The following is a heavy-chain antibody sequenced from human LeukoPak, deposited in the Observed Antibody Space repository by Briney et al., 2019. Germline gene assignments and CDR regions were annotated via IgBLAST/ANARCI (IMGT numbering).Heavy chain of an antibody. D-gene: IGHD6-13*01. CDR1: GGSISSYY. Sequence: SETLSLTCTVSGGSISSYYWSWIRQPPGKGLEWIGYIYYSGSTNYNPSLKSRVTISVDTSKNQFSLKLSSVTAADTAVYYCARAHSTSWYCDYWGQGTLVTVSS. CDR2: IYYSGST. V-gene: IGHV4-59*08. CDR3: ARAHSTSWYCDY. J-gene: IGHJ4*02.